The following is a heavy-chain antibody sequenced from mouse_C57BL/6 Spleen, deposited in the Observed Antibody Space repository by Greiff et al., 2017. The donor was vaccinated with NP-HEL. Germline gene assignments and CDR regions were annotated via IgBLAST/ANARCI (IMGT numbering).Heavy chain of an antibody. J-gene: IGHJ1*03. V-gene: IGHV1-64*01. Sequence: VQLQQSGAELVKPGASVKLSCKASGYTFTSYWMHWVKQRPGQGLEWTGMIHPNSGSTNYNEKFESKATLTVDKSSSTAYMQLSSLTSEDSAVYYCARGWDWYFDVWGTGTTVTVSS. CDR1: GYTFTSYW. CDR2: IHPNSGST. CDR3: ARGWDWYFDV. D-gene: IGHD3-3*01.